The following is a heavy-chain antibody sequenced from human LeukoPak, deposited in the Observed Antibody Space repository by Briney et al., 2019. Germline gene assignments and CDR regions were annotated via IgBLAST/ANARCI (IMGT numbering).Heavy chain of an antibody. CDR2: IYTSGNT. J-gene: IGHJ3*02. Sequence: PSETLSLTCTVSGGSVSSGTYYWSWIRQPAGKGLEWIGRIYTSGNTNYNPSLKSRVTISVDTSKNQFSLKLSSVTAADTAVYYCARSYSSSWYLRGAFDIWGQGTMVTVSS. D-gene: IGHD6-13*01. CDR3: ARSYSSSWYLRGAFDI. V-gene: IGHV4-61*02. CDR1: GGSVSSGTYY.